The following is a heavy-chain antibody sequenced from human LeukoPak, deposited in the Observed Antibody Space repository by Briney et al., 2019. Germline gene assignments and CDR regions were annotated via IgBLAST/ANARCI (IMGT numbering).Heavy chain of an antibody. V-gene: IGHV3-30*02. CDR1: GFTFSSYG. Sequence: GGSLRLSCAASGFTFSSYGMHWVRQAPGKGLEWVAFIRHDGSNKYYADSVKGRFTISRDNSKNTLYLQMNSLRAEDTAVYYCLWFGETHAWWGQGTLVTVSS. CDR2: IRHDGSNK. D-gene: IGHD3-10*01. J-gene: IGHJ4*02. CDR3: LWFGETHAW.